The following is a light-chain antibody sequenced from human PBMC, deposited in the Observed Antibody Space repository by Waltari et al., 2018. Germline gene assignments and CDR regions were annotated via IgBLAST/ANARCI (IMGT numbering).Light chain of an antibody. CDR1: QSVSSNY. CDR3: QHYDSSSVT. CDR2: GAS. Sequence: EIVLTQSPGTLSLSPWERATLSCRASQSVSSNYLAWYQQKPGQAPRLLIYGASSRATGIPDRFSGGGSGTDFTLTISRLEPEDFAMYFCQHYDSSSVTFGQGTKLEIK. V-gene: IGKV3-20*01. J-gene: IGKJ2*01.